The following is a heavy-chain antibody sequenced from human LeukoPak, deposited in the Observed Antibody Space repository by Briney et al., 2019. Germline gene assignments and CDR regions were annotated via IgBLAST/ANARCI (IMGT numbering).Heavy chain of an antibody. D-gene: IGHD6-6*01. CDR2: ISYDGSNK. V-gene: IGHV3-30*18. J-gene: IGHJ4*02. CDR1: GFTFSSYG. CDR3: AKDGPSYYFDY. Sequence: GGSLRLSCAASGFTFSSYGMHWVRQAPGKGLEWVAVISYDGSNKYYADSVKGRVTISRDNSKNTLYLQMNSLRAEDTAVYYCAKDGPSYYFDYWGQGTLVTVSS.